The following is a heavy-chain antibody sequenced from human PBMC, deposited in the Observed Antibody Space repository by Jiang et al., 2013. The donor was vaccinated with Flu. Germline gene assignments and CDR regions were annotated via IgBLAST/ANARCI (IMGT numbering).Heavy chain of an antibody. J-gene: IGHJ3*02. Sequence: ASGGTFSSYAISWVRQAPGQGLEWMGGIIPIFGTANYAQKFQGRVTITADESTSTAYMELSSLRSEDTAVYYCASDGSGSYYSDAFDIWGQGTMVTVSS. CDR3: ASDGSGSYYSDAFDI. CDR1: GGTFSSYA. CDR2: IIPIFGTA. V-gene: IGHV1-69*01. D-gene: IGHD1-26*01.